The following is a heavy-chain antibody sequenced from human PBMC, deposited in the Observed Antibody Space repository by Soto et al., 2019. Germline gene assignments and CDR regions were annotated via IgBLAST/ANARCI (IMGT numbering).Heavy chain of an antibody. CDR3: AEDVYANSCGRASMVSYYYYYGMDV. CDR1: GFTFSSYG. CDR2: ISYDGSNK. Sequence: QVQLVESGGGVVQPGRSLRLSCAASGFTFSSYGMHWVRQAPGKGLEWVAVISYDGSNKDYADSGKGQFTISRDNSKNNVYTKIDNMEPEDKGVDYCAEDVYANSCGRASMVSYYYYYGMDVWGQGTTVTVSS. J-gene: IGHJ6*02. D-gene: IGHD7-27*01. V-gene: IGHV3-30*18.